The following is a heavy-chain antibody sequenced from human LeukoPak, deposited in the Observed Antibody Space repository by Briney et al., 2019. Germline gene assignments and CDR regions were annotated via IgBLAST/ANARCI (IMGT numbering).Heavy chain of an antibody. CDR1: GFTFSSYW. J-gene: IGHJ4*02. Sequence: GGSLRLSCAASGFTFSSYWMHWVCQAPGKGLVWVSRINSDGSSTSYADSVKGRFTISRDNAKNTLYLQMNSLRAGDTAVYYCARVGFPYYDILTGFIDYWGQGTLVTVSS. CDR2: INSDGSST. V-gene: IGHV3-74*01. CDR3: ARVGFPYYDILTGFIDY. D-gene: IGHD3-9*01.